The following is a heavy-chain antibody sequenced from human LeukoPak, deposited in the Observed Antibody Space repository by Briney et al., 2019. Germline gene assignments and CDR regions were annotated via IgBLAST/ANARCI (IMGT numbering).Heavy chain of an antibody. CDR2: IKQDGSEK. CDR3: AREETYYDFWSGYSDWFDP. Sequence: GGSLRLSCAASEFTFSSYWMSWVRQAPGKGLEWVANIKQDGSEKYYVDSVKGRFTISRDNAKNSLYLQMNSLRAEDTAVYYCAREETYYDFWSGYSDWFDPWGQGTLVTVSS. CDR1: EFTFSSYW. D-gene: IGHD3-3*01. V-gene: IGHV3-7*01. J-gene: IGHJ5*02.